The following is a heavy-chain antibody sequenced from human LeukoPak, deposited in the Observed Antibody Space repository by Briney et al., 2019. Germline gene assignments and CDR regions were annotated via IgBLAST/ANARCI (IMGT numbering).Heavy chain of an antibody. CDR3: ARVVVAATPDYSWFDP. CDR1: GYTFTGYY. V-gene: IGHV1-2*02. Sequence: ASVKVSCKASGYTFTGYYMHWVRQAPGQGLEWMGWINPNSGGTNYAQKFQGRVTMTRDTSISTAYMELSRLRSDDTAVYYCARVVVAATPDYSWFDPWGQGTLVTASS. D-gene: IGHD2-15*01. J-gene: IGHJ5*02. CDR2: INPNSGGT.